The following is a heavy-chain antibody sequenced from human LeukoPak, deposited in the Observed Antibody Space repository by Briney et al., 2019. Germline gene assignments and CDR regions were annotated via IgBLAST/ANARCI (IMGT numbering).Heavy chain of an antibody. CDR3: ARQSSFWYFDL. CDR2: IYTSGST. J-gene: IGHJ2*01. D-gene: IGHD3-16*02. V-gene: IGHV4-4*09. CDR1: GGSISTYY. Sequence: SSETLSLTCTVSGGSISTYYWSWIRQPPGKGLEWIGYIYTSGSTKYNPSLKSRVNISIDTSKNQFSLKLRSVTAADTAVYYCARQSSFWYFDLWGRGTLVTVSS.